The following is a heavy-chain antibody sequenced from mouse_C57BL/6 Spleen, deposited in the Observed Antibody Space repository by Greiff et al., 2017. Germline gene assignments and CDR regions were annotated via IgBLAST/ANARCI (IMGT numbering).Heavy chain of an antibody. D-gene: IGHD1-2*01. CDR1: GYTFTSYT. CDR3: ARLELRPRDYFDY. CDR2: INPSSGYT. J-gene: IGHJ2*01. V-gene: IGHV1-4*01. Sequence: QVQLQQSGAELARPGASVKMSCKASGYTFTSYTMHWVKQRPGQGLEWIGYINPSSGYTKYNQKFKDKATLTAAKSSSTAYMQLSSLTSEDSAVYYCARLELRPRDYFDYWGQGTTLTVSS.